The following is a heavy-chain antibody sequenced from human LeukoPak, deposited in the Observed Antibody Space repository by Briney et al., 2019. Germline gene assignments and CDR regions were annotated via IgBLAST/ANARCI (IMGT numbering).Heavy chain of an antibody. J-gene: IGHJ4*02. V-gene: IGHV3-23*01. CDR2: ISGSGGST. Sequence: GGSLRLSCAASGFTFSSYAMSWVRQAPGKGLEWVSAISGSGGSTYYADSVKGRFTISRDNSKNTLYLQMNSLRAEDTAVYYCAKSRSITTYYYDSSGYYLPPYFDNWGQGTLVTVSS. CDR1: GFTFSSYA. CDR3: AKSRSITTYYYDSSGYYLPPYFDN. D-gene: IGHD3-22*01.